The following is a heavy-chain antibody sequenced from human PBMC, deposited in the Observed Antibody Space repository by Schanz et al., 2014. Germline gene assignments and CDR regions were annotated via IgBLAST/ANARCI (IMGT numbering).Heavy chain of an antibody. CDR1: GYTFTRSG. D-gene: IGHD3-9*01. CDR2: INVYNGDT. J-gene: IGHJ3*02. Sequence: QVQLVQSGGEVKTPGASVKVSCKASGYTFTRSGISWVRQAPGQGLEWMGWINVYNGDTKFAKTFQDRVTLTTDTSTSTAYMELRSLRSDDTAVYYCAFDRDDAYDIWGQGTTVTVSS. CDR3: AFDRDDAYDI. V-gene: IGHV1-18*01.